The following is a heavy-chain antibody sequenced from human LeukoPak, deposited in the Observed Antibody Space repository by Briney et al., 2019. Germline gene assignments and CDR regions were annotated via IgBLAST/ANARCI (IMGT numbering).Heavy chain of an antibody. CDR2: IYSGGST. Sequence: PGGSLSLSCAASGFPVSSNYMSWVRQAPGKGLEWVSVIYSGGSTYYADSVKGRFTISRDNSKNTLYLQMNSLRAEDTAVYYCAKCGGDCYHGAFDIWGQGTMVTVSS. CDR1: GFPVSSNY. CDR3: AKCGGDCYHGAFDI. V-gene: IGHV3-53*01. J-gene: IGHJ3*02. D-gene: IGHD2-21*02.